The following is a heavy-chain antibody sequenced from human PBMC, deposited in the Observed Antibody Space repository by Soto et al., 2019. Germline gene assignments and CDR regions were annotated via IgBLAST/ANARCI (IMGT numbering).Heavy chain of an antibody. Sequence: GGSLRLSCAASGFTFSSYGMHWVRQAPGKGLEWVAVIWYDGSNKYYADSVKGRFTISRDNSKNTLYLQMNSLRAEDTAVYYCARDGAKLGYSYGSIGNWFDPWGQGTLVTVSS. CDR1: GFTFSSYG. CDR2: IWYDGSNK. J-gene: IGHJ5*02. V-gene: IGHV3-33*01. CDR3: ARDGAKLGYSYGSIGNWFDP. D-gene: IGHD5-18*01.